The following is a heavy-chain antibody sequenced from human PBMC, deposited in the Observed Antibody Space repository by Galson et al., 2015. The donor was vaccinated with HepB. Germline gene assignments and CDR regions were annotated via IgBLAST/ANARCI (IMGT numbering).Heavy chain of an antibody. CDR3: ARYNDDGSFDY. D-gene: IGHD3-16*01. V-gene: IGHV3-66*01. CDR2: IYSGGST. Sequence: SLRLSCAASGFTVSSNYMSWVRQAPGKGLEWVSVIYSGGSTYYADSVKGRFTISRDNSKNTLYLQMNSLRAEDTAVYYCARYNDDGSFDYWGQGTLVTVSS. J-gene: IGHJ4*02. CDR1: GFTVSSNY.